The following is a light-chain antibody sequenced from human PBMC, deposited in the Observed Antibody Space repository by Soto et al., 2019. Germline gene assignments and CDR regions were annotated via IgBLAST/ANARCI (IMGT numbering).Light chain of an antibody. CDR3: QQYGSSST. Sequence: DSVLTQCPGTLSWSPGDRATLSWRASQSVSGTHLAWYQQKPGQAPRRLVYGASSRATGIPDRLSGLGSGTDFTLTISRLEPEDVAVYYCQQYGSSSTFGQGTKVDIK. CDR2: GAS. CDR1: QSVSGTH. J-gene: IGKJ1*01. V-gene: IGKV3-20*01.